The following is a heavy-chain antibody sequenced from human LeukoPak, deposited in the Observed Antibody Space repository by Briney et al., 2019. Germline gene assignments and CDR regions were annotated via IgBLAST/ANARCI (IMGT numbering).Heavy chain of an antibody. CDR1: GFPFSTYW. CDR2: ISPDGSSR. D-gene: IGHD2-21*02. Sequence: GGSLRLSCAASGFPFSTYWTHWVRQPPGKGLVWVSRISPDGSSRSYADSVKGRFIISRDNAKNTLSLQMNSLTAEDTAVYYCARDGGLLPDNWGKGTLVTVSS. J-gene: IGHJ4*02. CDR3: ARDGGLLPDN. V-gene: IGHV3-74*01.